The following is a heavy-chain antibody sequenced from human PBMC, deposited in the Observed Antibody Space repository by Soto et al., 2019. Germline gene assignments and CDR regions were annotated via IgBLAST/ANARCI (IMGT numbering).Heavy chain of an antibody. Sequence: EVQLVESGGGLVQPGGSLKLSCAASGFRFSGSDMHWVRQAPGEGLEWVGRIKTKAESYATALAVSVKGRFSLSRDDSKNTAYLEMNSLKTEDTAVYYCTRRDCSGGDCYSDFDYWGQGALVTVSS. V-gene: IGHV3-73*01. CDR2: IKTKAESYAT. CDR3: TRRDCSGGDCYSDFDY. J-gene: IGHJ4*02. D-gene: IGHD2-15*01. CDR1: GFRFSGSD.